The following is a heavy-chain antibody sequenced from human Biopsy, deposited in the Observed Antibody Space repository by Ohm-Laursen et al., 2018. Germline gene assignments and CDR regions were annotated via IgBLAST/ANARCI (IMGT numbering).Heavy chain of an antibody. CDR3: ARMDCSGGSCHYYSYGMDV. CDR2: IHHSGST. J-gene: IGHJ6*02. V-gene: IGHV4-4*09. D-gene: IGHD2-15*01. Sequence: SETLSLTCTVSGVSITAYYWSWIRQPPGKGLECIGNIHHSGSTNYNPSLKSRLTISVDTSKNQFSLKLSSVTAADTAVYYCARMDCSGGSCHYYSYGMDVWGQGTRVTVSS. CDR1: GVSITAYY.